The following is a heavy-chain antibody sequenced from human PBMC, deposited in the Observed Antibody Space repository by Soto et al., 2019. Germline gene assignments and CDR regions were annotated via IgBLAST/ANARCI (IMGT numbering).Heavy chain of an antibody. D-gene: IGHD2-2*01. Sequence: SETLSLTCAVSGYSITSGYYWGWIRQPPGKGLEWMGTIHHTGGTYYNPSLKSRVSMSIDTSKNQFSLRLSSVTAADTAVHYCARVGPDCNSVSCIRARCFDLWGPGILVTVSS. V-gene: IGHV4-38-2*01. CDR3: ARVGPDCNSVSCIRARCFDL. J-gene: IGHJ5*02. CDR1: GYSITSGYY. CDR2: IHHTGGT.